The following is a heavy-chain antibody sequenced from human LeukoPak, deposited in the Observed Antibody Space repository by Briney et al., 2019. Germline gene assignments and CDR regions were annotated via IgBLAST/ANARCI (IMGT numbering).Heavy chain of an antibody. D-gene: IGHD3-22*01. CDR1: GGSISSGTYY. V-gene: IGHV4-61*02. CDR3: ARVTTGGYYNC. J-gene: IGHJ4*02. CDR2: IYTTGST. Sequence: SETLPLTCTVSGGSISSGTYYWTWIRQPAGKGLEWIGRIYTTGSTNYNPSLKSRVTMSTDTSKNQFSLKLSSVTAADMAVYYCARVTTGGYYNCWGQGTLVTVSS.